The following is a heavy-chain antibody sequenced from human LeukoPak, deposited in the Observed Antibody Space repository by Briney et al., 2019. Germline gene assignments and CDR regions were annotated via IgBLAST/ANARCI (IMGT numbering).Heavy chain of an antibody. CDR2: IHYSGTT. Sequence: SETLSLTCTVSGGSISTSITPTYWNWVRQPPGKGLERIGSIHYSGTTYYNPSLESRATISVDTSKNQFSVKLTSVTAADTAVYYCARKGTIAPTGASHFDYWGRGTLVTVSS. CDR3: ARKGTIAPTGASHFDY. J-gene: IGHJ4*02. CDR1: GGSISTSITPTY. D-gene: IGHD6-13*01. V-gene: IGHV4-39*01.